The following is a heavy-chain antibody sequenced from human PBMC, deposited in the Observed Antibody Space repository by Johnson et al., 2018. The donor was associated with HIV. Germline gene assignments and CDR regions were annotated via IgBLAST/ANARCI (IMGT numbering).Heavy chain of an antibody. CDR3: ARGMGLQLGNALDI. CDR1: GFTFSSYG. V-gene: IGHV3-30*03. CDR2: ISYDGSNK. Sequence: QVQLVESGGGVVQPGRSLRLSCAASGFTFSSYGMHWVRQAPGKGLEWVAVISYDGSNKYYVDSVKAPFTISRDNSKNTLYLQMNSLGTDDTAVYYCARGMGLQLGNALDIWGQGTMVTVSS. D-gene: IGHD1-1*01. J-gene: IGHJ3*02.